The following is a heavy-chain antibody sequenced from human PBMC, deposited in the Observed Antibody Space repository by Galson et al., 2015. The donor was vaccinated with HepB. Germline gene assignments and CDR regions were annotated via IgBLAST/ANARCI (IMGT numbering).Heavy chain of an antibody. CDR3: ARLQPTPAPYNWFDP. J-gene: IGHJ5*02. CDR1: GGSISSYY. D-gene: IGHD1-1*01. Sequence: ETLSLTCTVSGGSISSYYWSWIRQPPGKGLEWIGYIYYSGSTNYNPSLKSRVTISVDTSKNQFSLKLSSVTAADTAVYYCARLQPTPAPYNWFDPWGQGTLVTVSS. V-gene: IGHV4-59*01. CDR2: IYYSGST.